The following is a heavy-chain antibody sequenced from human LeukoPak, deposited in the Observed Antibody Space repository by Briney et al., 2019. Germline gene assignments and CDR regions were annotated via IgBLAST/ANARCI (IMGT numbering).Heavy chain of an antibody. V-gene: IGHV4-30-4*08. CDR1: GGSISSGDYY. J-gene: IGHJ4*02. Sequence: SETLSLTCTVSGGSISSGDYYWSWIRQPPGKGLEWIGYIYYSGSTYYNPSLKSRVTISVDTSENQFSLKLSSVTAADTAVYYCARLSRYQLLYGFDYWGQGTLVTVSS. D-gene: IGHD2-2*02. CDR3: ARLSRYQLLYGFDY. CDR2: IYYSGST.